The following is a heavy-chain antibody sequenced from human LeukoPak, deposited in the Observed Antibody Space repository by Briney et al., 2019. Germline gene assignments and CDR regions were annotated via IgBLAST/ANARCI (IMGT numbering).Heavy chain of an antibody. D-gene: IGHD5-12*01. J-gene: IGHJ4*02. CDR2: MNPIRGNT. Sequence: GASVKVSCKASGYTLTSYDINWVRQAPGQGLEWMGWMNPIRGNTGYAQKFQDRGTMTRNTSISTAYMEVSGLGSVESAVYYRASYSGYDWWDYWGQGTLVTVSS. CDR3: ASYSGYDWWDY. CDR1: GYTLTSYD. V-gene: IGHV1-8*01.